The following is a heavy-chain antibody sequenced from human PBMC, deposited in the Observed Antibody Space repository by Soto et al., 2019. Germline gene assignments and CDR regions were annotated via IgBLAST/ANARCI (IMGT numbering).Heavy chain of an antibody. CDR1: GFTFSSYA. CDR3: AKGVSGYDYSGGFDP. V-gene: IGHV3-30-3*01. Sequence: QVQLVESGGGVVQPGRSLRLSCAASGFTFSSYAMHWVRQAPGKGLEWVAVISYDGSNKYYADSVKGRFTISRDNSKNTLYLQMNSLRAEDTAVYYCAKGVSGYDYSGGFDPWGQGTLVTVSS. J-gene: IGHJ5*02. D-gene: IGHD5-12*01. CDR2: ISYDGSNK.